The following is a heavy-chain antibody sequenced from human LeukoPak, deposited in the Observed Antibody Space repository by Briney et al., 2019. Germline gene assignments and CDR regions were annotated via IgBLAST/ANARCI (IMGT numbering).Heavy chain of an antibody. CDR3: ARFKGKIKELLWFGESPEAPNAFDI. CDR1: GGSISSGGYY. CDR2: INHSGST. J-gene: IGHJ3*02. D-gene: IGHD3-10*01. Sequence: PSQTLSLTCTVSGGSISSGGYYWSWIRQHPGKGLEWIGEINHSGSTNYNPSLKSRVTISVDTSKNQFSLKLSSVTAADTAVYYCARFKGKIKELLWFGESPEAPNAFDIWGQGTMVTVSS. V-gene: IGHV4-31*03.